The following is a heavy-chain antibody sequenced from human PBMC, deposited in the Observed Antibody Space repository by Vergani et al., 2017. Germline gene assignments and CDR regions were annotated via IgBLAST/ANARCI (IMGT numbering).Heavy chain of an antibody. CDR3: ARSLGIDYFDY. D-gene: IGHD7-27*01. CDR1: GFTFSSYE. Sequence: EVQLVESGGGLVQPGGSLRLSCAASGFTFSSYEMNWVRQAPGKGLEWVSYISSSGSTIYYADSVKGRFTISRDNAKNSLYLQMNSLRAEDTAVYYCARSLGIDYFDYWGQGTLVTVSS. J-gene: IGHJ4*02. CDR2: ISSSGSTI. V-gene: IGHV3-48*03.